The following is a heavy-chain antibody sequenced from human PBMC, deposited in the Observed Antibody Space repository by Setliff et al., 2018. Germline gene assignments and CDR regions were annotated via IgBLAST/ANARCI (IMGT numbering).Heavy chain of an antibody. J-gene: IGHJ6*02. D-gene: IGHD3-9*01. CDR1: GFTFNNYA. CDR2: IKEDGSEK. CDR3: ARTNHDILTGGYYYYGMDV. Sequence: GGSLRLSCEASGFTFNNYAMSWARQAPGKGLEWVANIKEDGSEKYYVDSVKGRFTISRDNAKNSLDLQMNSLRAEDTAVYYCARTNHDILTGGYYYYGMDVWGQGTTVTVSS. V-gene: IGHV3-7*01.